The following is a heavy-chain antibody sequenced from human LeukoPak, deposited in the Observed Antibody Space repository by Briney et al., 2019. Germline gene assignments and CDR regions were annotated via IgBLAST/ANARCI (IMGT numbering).Heavy chain of an antibody. D-gene: IGHD3-22*01. V-gene: IGHV3-30-3*01. CDR3: AIVQLYDCSLWYFDY. J-gene: IGHJ4*02. CDR2: IYYDGSNK. CDR1: GFTFSSYA. Sequence: QPARTLRLSCAASGFTFSSYAMHWVRQAQGKGLGREAVIYYDGSNKYYADPVKGRFTTSRENTKNTQYLQMKSLGAEAATVYYCAIVQLYDCSLWYFDYWGQGTLVTVSS.